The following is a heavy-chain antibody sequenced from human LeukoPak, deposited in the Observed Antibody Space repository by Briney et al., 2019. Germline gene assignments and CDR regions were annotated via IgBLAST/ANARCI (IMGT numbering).Heavy chain of an antibody. Sequence: GGSLRLSCAASGFTFSSYGMSWVRQAPGKGLEWVSAISGSGGSTYYADSVKGRFTISRDNSKNTLYLQMNSLRAEDTAVYYCARVFDGDPDYWGQGTLVTVSS. CDR3: ARVFDGDPDY. CDR2: ISGSGGST. D-gene: IGHD4-17*01. J-gene: IGHJ4*02. V-gene: IGHV3-23*01. CDR1: GFTFSSYG.